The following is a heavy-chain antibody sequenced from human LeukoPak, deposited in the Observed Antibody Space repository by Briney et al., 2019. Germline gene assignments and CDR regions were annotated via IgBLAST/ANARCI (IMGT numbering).Heavy chain of an antibody. CDR2: MISDGSST. CDR1: GFTFSSYW. CDR3: ARVSMIRGVSADS. J-gene: IGHJ4*02. V-gene: IGHV3-74*01. D-gene: IGHD3-10*01. Sequence: SGGSLRLSCAASGFTFSSYWMHWVRQAPGKGLVWVSRMISDGSSTCYADSVKGRFTISRDNAKNTLYLQMNSLRAEDTAVYYCARVSMIRGVSADSWGQGTLVTVSS.